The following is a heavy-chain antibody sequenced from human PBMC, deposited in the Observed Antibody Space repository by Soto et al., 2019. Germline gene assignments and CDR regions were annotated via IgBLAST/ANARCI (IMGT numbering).Heavy chain of an antibody. CDR2: IYYSGST. Sequence: SETLSLTCTVSGGSISSSSYYWGWIRQPPGKGLEWIGSIYYSGSTYYNPSLKSRVTISVDTSKNQFSLKLSSMTAADTAVYYCARYKGEYYYYGMDVWGQGTKVTVSS. CDR3: ARYKGEYYYYGMDV. CDR1: GGSISSSSYY. V-gene: IGHV4-39*01. J-gene: IGHJ6*02. D-gene: IGHD1-20*01.